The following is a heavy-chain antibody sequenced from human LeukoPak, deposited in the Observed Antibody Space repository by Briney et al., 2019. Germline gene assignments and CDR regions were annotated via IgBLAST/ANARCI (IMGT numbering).Heavy chain of an antibody. V-gene: IGHV1-2*02. CDR1: GYTVTGYY. D-gene: IGHD3-9*01. J-gene: IGHJ4*02. Sequence: ASVKVSCKASGYTVTGYYMHWVRQAPGQGPEWMGWINPNTGGTNYAQKFQDRVTMTRDTSISTDYMELSRLRSDDTAVYYCARSPDILTGENFDYWGQGTLVTVSS. CDR3: ARSPDILTGENFDY. CDR2: INPNTGGT.